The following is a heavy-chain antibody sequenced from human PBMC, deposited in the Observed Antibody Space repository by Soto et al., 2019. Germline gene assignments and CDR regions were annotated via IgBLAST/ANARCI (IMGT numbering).Heavy chain of an antibody. CDR3: ARLYCISTSCYLGMDV. D-gene: IGHD2-2*01. CDR1: GYTFTSYG. J-gene: IGHJ6*02. Sequence: ASVQVSCKASGYTFTSYGISWVRQAPGQGLEWMGWISAYNGNTNYAQKLQGRVTMTTDTSTSTAYMELRSLRSDDTAVYYCARLYCISTSCYLGMDVWGQGTTVTVS. CDR2: ISAYNGNT. V-gene: IGHV1-18*01.